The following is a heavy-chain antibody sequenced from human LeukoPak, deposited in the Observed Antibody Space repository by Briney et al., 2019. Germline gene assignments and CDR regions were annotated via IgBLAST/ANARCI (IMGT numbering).Heavy chain of an antibody. CDR3: ARDLGGYYAYFQH. CDR1: GFTFSSYA. CDR2: IYSGGST. Sequence: GGPLRLSCAASGFTFSSYAMHWVRQAPGKGLEWVSVIYSGGSTYYADSVKGRFTISRDNSKNTLYLQMNSLRAEDTAVYYCARDLGGYYAYFQHWGQGTLVTVSS. V-gene: IGHV3-66*01. D-gene: IGHD3-22*01. J-gene: IGHJ1*01.